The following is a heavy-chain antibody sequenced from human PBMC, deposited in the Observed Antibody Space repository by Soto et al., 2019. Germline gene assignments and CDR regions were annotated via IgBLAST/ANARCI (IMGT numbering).Heavy chain of an antibody. J-gene: IGHJ4*02. CDR1: GGSFSGYY. D-gene: IGHD3-10*01. CDR3: ARGTWFGFDY. Sequence: SETLSLTCAVYGGSFSGYYWSWIRQPPGKGLEWIGEINHSGSTNYNPSLKSRVTISVDTSKNQFSLKLSSVTAADTAVYYCARGTWFGFDYWGQGTLVTVSS. V-gene: IGHV4-34*01. CDR2: INHSGST.